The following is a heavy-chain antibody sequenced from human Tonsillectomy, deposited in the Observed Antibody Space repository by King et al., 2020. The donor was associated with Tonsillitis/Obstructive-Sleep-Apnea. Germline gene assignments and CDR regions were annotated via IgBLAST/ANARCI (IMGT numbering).Heavy chain of an antibody. J-gene: IGHJ4*02. D-gene: IGHD1-26*01. CDR3: AATEPVHDY. CDR1: GGSFSAYY. Sequence: VQLQQWGAGLLKPSETLSLTCAVYGGSFSAYYWSWIRQPPGKGLEWIGEINHSGSPNYNPSLKSRVTISVDTSKNQFSLKLRSVTAADTAFYYCAATEPVHDYWGQGNLVTVSS. CDR2: INHSGSP. V-gene: IGHV4-34*01.